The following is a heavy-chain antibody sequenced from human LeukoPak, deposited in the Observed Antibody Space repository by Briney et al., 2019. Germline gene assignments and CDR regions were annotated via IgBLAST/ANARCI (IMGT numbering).Heavy chain of an antibody. CDR1: GFTFSSYG. CDR3: ARRRDSGSLQHFDY. D-gene: IGHD1-26*01. CDR2: ISGSGGST. V-gene: IGHV3-23*01. J-gene: IGHJ4*02. Sequence: GGSLRLSCAASGFTFSSYGMSWVRQAPGKGLEWVSAISGSGGSTYYADSVKGRFTISRDNSKNTLYLQMNSLRAEDTAVYYCARRRDSGSLQHFDYWGQGTLVTVSS.